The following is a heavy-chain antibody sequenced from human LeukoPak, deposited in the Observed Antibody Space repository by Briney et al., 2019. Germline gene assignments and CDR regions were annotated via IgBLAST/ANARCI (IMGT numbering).Heavy chain of an antibody. D-gene: IGHD6-19*01. CDR1: GYTFTSYY. CDR2: INAGNGNT. Sequence: ASVKVSCKASGYTFTSYYMHWVRQAPGQGLEWMGWINAGNGNTKYSQKFQGRVTITRDTSASTAYMELSSLRSEDTAAYYCARESGKQWLVLRGWYFDLWGRGTLVTVSS. V-gene: IGHV1-3*01. CDR3: ARESGKQWLVLRGWYFDL. J-gene: IGHJ2*01.